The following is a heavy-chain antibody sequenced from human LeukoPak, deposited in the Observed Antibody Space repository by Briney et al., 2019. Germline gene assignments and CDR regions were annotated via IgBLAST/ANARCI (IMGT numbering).Heavy chain of an antibody. Sequence: PSETLSLTCTVSGGSISSNNYYWGWIRQPPGKGLEWIGNIYYSGSTYYNPSLKSRVTISVDTSKNQFSLKLSSVTAADTAVYYCARQSYNPDAFYIWGQRTMFTVSS. CDR3: ARQSYNPDAFYI. D-gene: IGHD1-14*01. J-gene: IGHJ3*02. CDR2: IYYSGST. V-gene: IGHV4-39*01. CDR1: GGSISSNNYY.